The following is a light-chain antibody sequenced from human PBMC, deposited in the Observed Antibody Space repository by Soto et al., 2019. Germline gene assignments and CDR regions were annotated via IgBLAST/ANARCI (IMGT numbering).Light chain of an antibody. V-gene: IGKV3-20*01. CDR1: QSVSNNY. CDR3: QQYGSSPWT. J-gene: IGKJ1*01. CDR2: GAS. Sequence: EIVLTLSPGTLSLSPGERATLSCRASQSVSNNYLAWYQQKPGQAPRLLIYGASSRATGIPDRFSGSGSGTDFTLTISRLEPEDFAVYYCQQYGSSPWTFGQGTKVDIK.